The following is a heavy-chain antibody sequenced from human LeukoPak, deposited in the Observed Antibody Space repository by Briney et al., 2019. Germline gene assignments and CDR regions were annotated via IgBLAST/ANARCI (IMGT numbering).Heavy chain of an antibody. V-gene: IGHV1-24*01. D-gene: IGHD3-3*02. CDR1: GYTLTELS. Sequence: GASVKVSCKVSGYTLTELSMHWVRQAPGKGLEWMGGFDPEDGETIYAQKFQGRVTITTDESTSTAYMELSSLRSEDTAVYYCAREHLRERAFDYWGQGTLVTVSS. CDR2: FDPEDGET. CDR3: AREHLRERAFDY. J-gene: IGHJ4*02.